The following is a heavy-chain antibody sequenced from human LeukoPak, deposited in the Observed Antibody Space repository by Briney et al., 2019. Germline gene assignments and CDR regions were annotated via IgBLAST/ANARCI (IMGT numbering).Heavy chain of an antibody. CDR1: GYTFTSYG. J-gene: IGHJ6*02. V-gene: IGHV1-18*01. CDR3: ARDPGPYSGSYYFYYGMDV. CDR2: ISAYNGNT. D-gene: IGHD1-26*01. Sequence: ASVKVSCKASGYTFTSYGISWVRQAPGQGLEWMGWISAYNGNTKYAQKLQGRVTMTTDTSTSTAYMELGRLRSDDTAVYYCARDPGPYSGSYYFYYGMDVWGQGTTVTVSS.